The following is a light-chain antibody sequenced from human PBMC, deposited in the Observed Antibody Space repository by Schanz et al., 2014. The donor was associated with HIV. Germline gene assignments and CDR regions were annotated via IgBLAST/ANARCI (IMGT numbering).Light chain of an antibody. CDR3: QQYYSAPPT. V-gene: IGKV4-1*01. CDR1: QSVLYTANNVNY. Sequence: DIVMTQSPDSLAVSLGERATINCKSSQSVLYTANNVNYLAWYQQKPGQPPKLLVYWASTRESGVPDRFSGSGSGTDFTLTITNLQPEDVALYYCQQYYSAPPTFGPGTKVEIK. J-gene: IGKJ2*01. CDR2: WAS.